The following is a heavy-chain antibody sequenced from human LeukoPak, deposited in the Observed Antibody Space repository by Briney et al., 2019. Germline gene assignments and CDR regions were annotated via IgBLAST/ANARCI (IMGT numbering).Heavy chain of an antibody. CDR2: ISYDRSNK. CDR1: GFTLSSYA. J-gene: IGHJ4*02. V-gene: IGHV3-30-3*01. CDR3: ARAFDY. Sequence: PGGSLRLSCAASGFTLSSYAMHWVRQATGKGLECVAVISYDRSNKQYADCVKRRFTIYRDNSKNTLYLQMNSLIAEGAAVYYCARAFDYWGQGTLVTVSS.